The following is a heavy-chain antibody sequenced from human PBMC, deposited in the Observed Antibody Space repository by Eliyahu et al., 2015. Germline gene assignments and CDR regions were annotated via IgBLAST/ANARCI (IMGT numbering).Heavy chain of an antibody. CDR1: GFTFSDYH. Sequence: EVQLVESGGGLVQPGGSLRLSCEASGFTFSDYHMDWVRQAPGKGLEWVGGCKSKVSNYATEYVASVRGRFTISRDDSKNSLYLQMNSLKTEDTALYYCTRGWKVTAGRGLDYWGQGTLVTVSS. D-gene: IGHD3-10*01. J-gene: IGHJ4*02. CDR3: TRGWKVTAGRGLDY. V-gene: IGHV3-72*01. CDR2: CKSKVSNYAT.